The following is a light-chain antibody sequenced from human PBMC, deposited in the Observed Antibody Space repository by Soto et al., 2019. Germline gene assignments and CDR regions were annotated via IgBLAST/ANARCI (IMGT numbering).Light chain of an antibody. V-gene: IGKV3-15*01. CDR2: GAD. CDR1: QSVSGN. CDR3: QQYNNWPPLT. Sequence: EIVMTQSPATLSVSPGERATLSCRASQSVSGNLAWYQQKPGQAPRLLIYGADTTATGAPDRFSGSGSGTELTLTISRLQSEDSAVYYCQQYNNWPPLTFGGGTKVDIK. J-gene: IGKJ4*01.